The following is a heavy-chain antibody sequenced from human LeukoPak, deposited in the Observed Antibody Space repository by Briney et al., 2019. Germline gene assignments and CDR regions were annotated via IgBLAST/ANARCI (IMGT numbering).Heavy chain of an antibody. CDR3: AKDLVAKYFDS. CDR1: GFTFSNFG. CDR2: IRYDGTTK. J-gene: IGHJ4*02. D-gene: IGHD5-12*01. Sequence: PGGSLRLSCAASGFTFSNFGMHWVRQAPGKGLEWVTFIRYDGTTKYYADSVKGRFTISRDNSKNTLYLQMNSLRAEDTAVYYCAKDLVAKYFDSWGQGTLVTVSS. V-gene: IGHV3-30*02.